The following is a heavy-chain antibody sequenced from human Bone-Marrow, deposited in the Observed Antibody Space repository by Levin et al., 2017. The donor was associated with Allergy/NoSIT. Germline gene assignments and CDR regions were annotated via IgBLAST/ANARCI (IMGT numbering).Heavy chain of an antibody. V-gene: IGHV3-53*01. Sequence: GGSLRLSCAASGFTVSSNFMSWVRQAPGKGLEWVSVIYSGSNTYYADSVKGRFTISRDNSKSTLYLQMNSLRAEETAMYYCAREKGFCSGGRRHSWIDYWGQGALVTVSS. CDR3: AREKGFCSGGRRHSWIDY. CDR1: GFTVSSNF. CDR2: IYSGSNT. J-gene: IGHJ4*02. D-gene: IGHD2-15*01.